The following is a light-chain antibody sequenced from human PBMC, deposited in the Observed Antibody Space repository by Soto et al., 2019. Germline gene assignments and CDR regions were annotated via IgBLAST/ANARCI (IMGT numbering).Light chain of an antibody. J-gene: IGLJ1*01. Sequence: QSVLAQPPSWSEAPRQRVTISCSGSSSNIGNNAVNWYQQLPGKAPKLLIYYDDLLPSGVSDRFSGSKSGTSASLAISGLQSEDEADYYCAAWDDSLNGLVFGTGTKVTVL. CDR3: AAWDDSLNGLV. CDR2: YDD. V-gene: IGLV1-36*01. CDR1: SSNIGNNA.